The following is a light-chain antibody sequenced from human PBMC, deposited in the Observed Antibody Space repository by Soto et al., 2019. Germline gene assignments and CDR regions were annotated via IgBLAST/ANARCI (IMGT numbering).Light chain of an antibody. CDR2: GAP. CDR1: QSVSSSF. CDR3: QQYESSVT. J-gene: IGKJ1*01. Sequence: EIVLTQSPGSLSLSPGERATLSCRASQSVSSSFFAWYQQKSGQAPRHLVHGAPSRATGSPDRFSGSGSGIDFTLTISRLEPEDFAVYYCQQYESSVTFGQGTKVEFK. V-gene: IGKV3-20*01.